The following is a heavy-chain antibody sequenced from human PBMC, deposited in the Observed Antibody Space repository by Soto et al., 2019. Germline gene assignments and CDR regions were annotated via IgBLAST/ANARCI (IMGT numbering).Heavy chain of an antibody. D-gene: IGHD1-1*01. CDR2: ISGSGVNA. J-gene: IGHJ2*01. CDR1: GFAFQNHG. Sequence: EVQLVGSGGSVIRPGGSLRLSCAASGFAFQNHGMAWVRQVPGKGLEWVAGISGSGVNAGYADSVKGRFTISRDNGDNSLYLEINNLGVEDTALYHCARKPHWQYWYFDLWGRGTLVTVSS. CDR3: ARKPHWQYWYFDL. V-gene: IGHV3-20*01.